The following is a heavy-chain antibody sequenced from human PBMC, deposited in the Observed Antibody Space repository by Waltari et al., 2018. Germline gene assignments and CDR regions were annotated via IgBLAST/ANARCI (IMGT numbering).Heavy chain of an antibody. D-gene: IGHD3-10*01. CDR1: GGSITTGSYF. CDR2: IFTTGST. V-gene: IGHV4-61*02. Sequence: QVHLQESGPGLVKPSQTLSLTCTVSGGSITTGSYFWSWIRQPAGKGLEWIGRIFTTGSTNYNSSLKSRVTVSLDTSQNQFTLRLTSVTAADTAVYYCARDRPLVRGLGVFDIWGQGAMVIVSS. CDR3: ARDRPLVRGLGVFDI. J-gene: IGHJ3*02.